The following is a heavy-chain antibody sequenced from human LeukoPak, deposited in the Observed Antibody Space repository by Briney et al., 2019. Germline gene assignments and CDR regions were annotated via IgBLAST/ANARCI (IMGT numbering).Heavy chain of an antibody. J-gene: IGHJ4*02. D-gene: IGHD6-13*01. CDR1: GDGVSNNIAT. CDR3: ASARGYSSSWYDY. Sequence: SQTLSLTCAISGDGVSNNIATWNWVRQSPSRGLEWLGRTYYRSRWGNDYAISVKGRITINPDTSRNQFSLQLNSVTPEDTAVYYCASARGYSSSWYDYWGQGTLVTVSS. V-gene: IGHV6-1*01. CDR2: TYYRSRWGN.